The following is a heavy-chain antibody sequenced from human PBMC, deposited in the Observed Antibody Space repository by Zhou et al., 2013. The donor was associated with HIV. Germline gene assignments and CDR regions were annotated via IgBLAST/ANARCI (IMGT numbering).Heavy chain of an antibody. J-gene: IGHJ4*02. D-gene: IGHD6-13*01. V-gene: IGHV1-69*04. CDR2: IIPIVSIA. CDR3: ARTSAASDY. Sequence: QVQLVQSGAEVKKPGSSVKVSCKTSGDTFSTYAISWVRQAPGQGLEWMGRIIPIVSIANYAQTVQGRVTITADKSTSTAYMELSSLRSEDTAVYYCARTSAASDYWGQGTLVTVSS. CDR1: GDTFSTYA.